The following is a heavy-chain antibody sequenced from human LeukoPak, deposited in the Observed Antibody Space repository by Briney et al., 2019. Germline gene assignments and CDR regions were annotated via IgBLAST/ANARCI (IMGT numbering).Heavy chain of an antibody. D-gene: IGHD3-10*01. Sequence: SETLSLTCTVSGGSIGSYYWSWVRQPPEKGLKCIGNIVYSRRTNYNPSLKSRVTISIDTCKNQFSLRLNSVTAADRAVYYCARDSWWDGSKTFSDWFGPWGQGTLVTVSS. J-gene: IGHJ5*02. CDR2: IVYSRRT. CDR1: GGSIGSYY. CDR3: ARDSWWDGSKTFSDWFGP. V-gene: IGHV4-59*01.